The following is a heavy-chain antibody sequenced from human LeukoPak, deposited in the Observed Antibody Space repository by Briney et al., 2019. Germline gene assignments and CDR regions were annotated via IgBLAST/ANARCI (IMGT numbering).Heavy chain of an antibody. D-gene: IGHD5-12*01. Sequence: GGSLRLSCAASGFTVSSNYMSWVRQAPGKGLEWVSVIYSGGSTYYADSVKGRFTISRDNSKNTLYLQMNSLRAEDTAVYYSARDLATIAHYYYYMDVWGKGTTVTVSS. V-gene: IGHV3-66*02. J-gene: IGHJ6*03. CDR1: GFTVSSNY. CDR2: IYSGGST. CDR3: ARDLATIAHYYYYMDV.